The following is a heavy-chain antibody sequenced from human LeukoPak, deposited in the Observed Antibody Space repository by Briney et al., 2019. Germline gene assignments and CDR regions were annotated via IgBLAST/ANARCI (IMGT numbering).Heavy chain of an antibody. Sequence: PLETLSLTCTVSGGSISSYYWSWIRQPPGKGLEWVGHIYYLGSTNYNPSLKSRVTISIDTSKNYFSLKLSSVIAADTAVYYCARDRPGSYWYFDLWGRGTLVTVSS. V-gene: IGHV4-59*01. J-gene: IGHJ2*01. CDR3: ARDRPGSYWYFDL. CDR1: GGSISSYY. D-gene: IGHD3-10*01. CDR2: IYYLGST.